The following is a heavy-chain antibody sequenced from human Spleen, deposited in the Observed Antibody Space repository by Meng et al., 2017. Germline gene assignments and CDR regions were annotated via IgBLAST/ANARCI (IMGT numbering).Heavy chain of an antibody. CDR1: GFTFSSYW. CDR2: INSDGSST. J-gene: IGHJ4*02. CDR3: ARDKYYYDSSGYYYHTIDY. D-gene: IGHD3-22*01. V-gene: IGHV3-74*01. Sequence: GGSLRLSCAASGFTFSSYWMHWVRQAPGKGLVWVSRINSDGSSTSYADSVKGRFTISRDNAKNTLYLQMHSLRAEDTAVYYCARDKYYYDSSGYYYHTIDYWGQGTLVTVSS.